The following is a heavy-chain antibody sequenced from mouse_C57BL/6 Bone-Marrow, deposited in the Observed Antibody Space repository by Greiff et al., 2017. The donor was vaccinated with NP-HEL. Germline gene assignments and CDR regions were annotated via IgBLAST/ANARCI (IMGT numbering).Heavy chain of an antibody. J-gene: IGHJ2*01. Sequence: EVHLVESGPVLVKPGASVKMSCKASGYTFTDYYMNWVKQSHGKSLEWIGVINPYNGGTSYNQKFKGKATLTVDKSSSTAYMELNSLTSEDSAVYYCARMDDGYSFDYWGQGTTLTVSS. CDR2: INPYNGGT. D-gene: IGHD2-3*01. CDR1: GYTFTDYY. CDR3: ARMDDGYSFDY. V-gene: IGHV1-19*01.